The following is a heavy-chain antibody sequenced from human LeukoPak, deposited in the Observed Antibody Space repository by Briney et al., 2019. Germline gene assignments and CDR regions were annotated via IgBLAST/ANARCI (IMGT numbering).Heavy chain of an antibody. CDR3: ARDPGIYPYYDFWSGYYYGMDV. CDR2: ISYDGSNK. Sequence: GGSLRLSCAASGFTFSSYAMHWVRQAPGKGPEWVAVISYDGSNKYYADSVKGRFTISRDNSKNTLYLQMNSLRAEDTAVYYCARDPGIYPYYDFWSGYYYGMDVWGQGTTVTVSS. CDR1: GFTFSSYA. J-gene: IGHJ6*02. V-gene: IGHV3-30-3*01. D-gene: IGHD3-3*01.